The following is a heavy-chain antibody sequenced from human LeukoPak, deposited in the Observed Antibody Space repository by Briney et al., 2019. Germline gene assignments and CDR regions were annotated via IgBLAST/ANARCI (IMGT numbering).Heavy chain of an antibody. Sequence: SETLSLTCTVSGGSISSSSYYWGWLRHPPGKGLEWIVSIYYSGSTYYNPSLKSRVTISVDTSKNQFSLKLSSVTAADTAVYYCARHHEWFGESNYYYYMDVWGKGTTVTVSS. J-gene: IGHJ6*03. CDR2: IYYSGST. CDR1: GGSISSSSYY. D-gene: IGHD3-10*01. V-gene: IGHV4-39*01. CDR3: ARHHEWFGESNYYYYMDV.